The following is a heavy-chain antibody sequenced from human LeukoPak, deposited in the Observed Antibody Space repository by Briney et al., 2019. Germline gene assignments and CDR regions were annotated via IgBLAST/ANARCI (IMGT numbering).Heavy chain of an antibody. CDR2: IRFDGSDK. CDR1: GFTFRVYG. Sequence: GGSLRLSCAASGFTFRVYGMHCVRQAPGKGLEWVAFIRFDGSDKYYADSVKGRFTISRDNSKNTLFLQMNSLRAEDTAVYYCARDKNALCSATCRSEFDYWGQGTLVAVSS. D-gene: IGHD2-2*01. V-gene: IGHV3-30*02. J-gene: IGHJ4*02. CDR3: ARDKNALCSATCRSEFDY.